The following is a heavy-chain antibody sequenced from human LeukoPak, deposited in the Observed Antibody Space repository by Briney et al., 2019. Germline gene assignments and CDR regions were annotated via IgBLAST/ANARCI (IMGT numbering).Heavy chain of an antibody. J-gene: IGHJ4*02. Sequence: SVKVSCKASGGTFSSYAISWVRQAPGQGLEWMGRIIPILGIANYAQKFQGRVTITADKSTSTAYMELSSPRSEDTAMYYCARLPSGYSGYDADYWGQGTLVTVSS. V-gene: IGHV1-69*04. D-gene: IGHD5-12*01. CDR1: GGTFSSYA. CDR2: IIPILGIA. CDR3: ARLPSGYSGYDADY.